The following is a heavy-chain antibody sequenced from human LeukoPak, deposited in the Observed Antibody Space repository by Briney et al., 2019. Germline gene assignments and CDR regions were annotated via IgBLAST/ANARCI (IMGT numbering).Heavy chain of an antibody. CDR2: IYTSGST. Sequence: SETLSLTCTVSGGSISSYYWSWIRQPAGKGLEWIGRIYTSGSTNYNPSLKSRATMSVDTSKNQFSLKLSSVTAADTAVYYCAREPPDYDFWSGFGFGYFDYWGQGTLVTVSS. D-gene: IGHD3-3*01. CDR1: GGSISSYY. V-gene: IGHV4-4*07. CDR3: AREPPDYDFWSGFGFGYFDY. J-gene: IGHJ4*02.